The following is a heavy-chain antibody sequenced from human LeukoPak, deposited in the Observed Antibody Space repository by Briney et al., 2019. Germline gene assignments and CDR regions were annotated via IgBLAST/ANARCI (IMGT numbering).Heavy chain of an antibody. V-gene: IGHV4-38-2*01. CDR1: GHSISAGYY. J-gene: IGHJ6*04. CDR3: ASYYASGVSAYNYYGMDV. D-gene: IGHD3-10*01. Sequence: SETLSLTCAVSGHSISAGYYWGWIRQPPGKGLEWIGSMSHNRGTYYNPSLKSRVTISMDTSKNQISLRLTSVTAADTAVYYCASYYASGVSAYNYYGMDVWGKGTTVTVSS. CDR2: MSHNRGT.